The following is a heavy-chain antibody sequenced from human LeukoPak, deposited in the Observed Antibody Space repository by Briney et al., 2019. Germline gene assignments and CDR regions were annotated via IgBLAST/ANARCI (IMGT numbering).Heavy chain of an antibody. CDR2: ISHDGSST. CDR3: ARVPVRGVRFVLFGSGYFDF. J-gene: IGHJ4*02. D-gene: IGHD3-10*01. V-gene: IGHV3-30-3*01. Sequence: GGSLRLSCAASGFTFRSYLMHWVRQAPGKGLEWVAVISHDGSSTIYADSVKGRFTISRDNSQNTVSLQMNSLRSEDTAVYFCARVPVRGVRFVLFGSGYFDFWGPGPLVTVSS. CDR1: GFTFRSYL.